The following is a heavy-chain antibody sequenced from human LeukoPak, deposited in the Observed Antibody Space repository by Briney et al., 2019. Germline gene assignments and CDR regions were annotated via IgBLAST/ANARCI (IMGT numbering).Heavy chain of an antibody. Sequence: PSETLSLTCGVSGGSITTTNWWSWVRQFPGQGLQWIGEVSLEGVRNYNPSLTSRVTMSLDRAKNLLSLNLNSVTAADTAVYHCARLGRSGWYYFDYWGQGTLVTVSS. CDR2: VSLEGVR. J-gene: IGHJ4*02. V-gene: IGHV4-4*02. CDR3: ARLGRSGWYYFDY. CDR1: GGSITTTNW. D-gene: IGHD6-19*01.